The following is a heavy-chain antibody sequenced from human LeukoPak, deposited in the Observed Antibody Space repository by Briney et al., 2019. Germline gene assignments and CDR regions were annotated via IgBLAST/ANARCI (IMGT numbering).Heavy chain of an antibody. CDR2: ISYDVSNK. CDR3: ARDFNQQLANFDY. CDR1: GFTSTSNA. D-gene: IGHD6-13*01. V-gene: IGHV3-30*11. J-gene: IGHJ4*02. Sequence: SLRLSSAASGFTSTSNAMDWVWQAAGRGIERVAVISYDVSNKYYAGSAKGRFTISRDNSKNTLYMQMNSLRAEDTAVYYCARDFNQQLANFDYWGQGTLVTVSS.